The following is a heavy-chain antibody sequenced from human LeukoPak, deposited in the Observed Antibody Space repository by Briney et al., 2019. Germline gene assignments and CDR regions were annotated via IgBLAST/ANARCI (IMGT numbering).Heavy chain of an antibody. J-gene: IGHJ3*02. D-gene: IGHD6-13*01. CDR1: GFTFSSYA. CDR2: FSGSGDST. CDR3: AKGVSAAADDAFDI. Sequence: GWSLRLSCVASGFTFSSYAMSWVRQAPGRGLDWVSTFSGSGDSTYYADSVKGRFTISRDTSKNTVYLQMNSLRAEDTAVYYCAKGVSAAADDAFDIWGQGTMVTVSS. V-gene: IGHV3-23*01.